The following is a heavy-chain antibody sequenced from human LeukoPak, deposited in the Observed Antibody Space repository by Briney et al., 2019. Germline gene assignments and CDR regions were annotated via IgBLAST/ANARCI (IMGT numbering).Heavy chain of an antibody. CDR1: GYTFTGYY. CDR2: INPNSGGT. D-gene: IGHD3-3*01. Sequence: ASVKVSCKASGYTFTGYYMHWVRQAPGQGLEWMGWINPNSGGTNYAQKFQGRVTMTRDTSISTAYMELSRLRSDDTAVYYCARDGPNDFWSGYPDYWGQGTLATVSS. V-gene: IGHV1-2*02. CDR3: ARDGPNDFWSGYPDY. J-gene: IGHJ4*02.